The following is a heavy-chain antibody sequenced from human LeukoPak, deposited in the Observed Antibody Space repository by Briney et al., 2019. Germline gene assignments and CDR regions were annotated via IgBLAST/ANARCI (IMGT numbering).Heavy chain of an antibody. D-gene: IGHD5-24*01. CDR3: GMAMDV. CDR2: IKQDGSEK. V-gene: IGHV3-7*05. J-gene: IGHJ6*02. CDR1: GFTFSSYW. Sequence: GGSLRLSCAASGFTFSSYWMNWVRQAPGKGLEWVANIKQDGSEKYYVDSVKGRFTISRDNARNSLYLQMSSLRAEDTAVYYCGMAMDVWGRGTTVTVSS.